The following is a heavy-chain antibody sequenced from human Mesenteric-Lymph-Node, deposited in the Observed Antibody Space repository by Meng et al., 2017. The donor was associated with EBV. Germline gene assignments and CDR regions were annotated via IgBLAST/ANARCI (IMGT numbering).Heavy chain of an antibody. CDR2: IGHSGFS. V-gene: IGHV4-39*07. CDR1: GGTFTSSGFY. CDR3: ARESTGSTRILWGLFDY. D-gene: IGHD2-2*01. J-gene: IGHJ4*02. Sequence: LQLPEVGPGPLKPPVAHSLPCSALGGTFTSSGFYWGGIRQPPGKGLEWIGSIGHSGFSYYTPSLKSRVTISIETSKNQFSLGLASVTAADTAVYYCARESTGSTRILWGLFDYWGQGTLVTVSS.